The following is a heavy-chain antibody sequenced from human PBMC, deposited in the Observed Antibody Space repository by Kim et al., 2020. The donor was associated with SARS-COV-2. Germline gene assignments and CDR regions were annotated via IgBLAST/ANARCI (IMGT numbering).Heavy chain of an antibody. J-gene: IGHJ6*02. CDR2: INHSGST. CDR1: GGSFSGYY. Sequence: SETLSLTCAVYGGSFSGYYWSWIRQPPGKGLEWIGEINHSGSTNYNPSLKSRVTISVDTSKNQFSLKLSSVTAADTAVYYCAIPSENHCSSTSCYARVGMDVWGQGTTVTVSS. V-gene: IGHV4-34*01. D-gene: IGHD2-2*01. CDR3: AIPSENHCSSTSCYARVGMDV.